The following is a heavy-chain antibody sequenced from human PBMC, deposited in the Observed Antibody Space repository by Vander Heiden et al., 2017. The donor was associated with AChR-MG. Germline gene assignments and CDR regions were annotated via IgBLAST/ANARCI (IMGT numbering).Heavy chain of an antibody. Sequence: EVQLVESGGGLVKPGGSLRLSCAASGFTFSSYSMNGVRQAPGKGLEWVSSISSSSSYIYYADSVKGRFTISRDNAKNSLYLQMNSLRAEDTAVYYCAREGCSSTSCSVYYYYGMDVWGQGTTVTVSS. J-gene: IGHJ6*02. CDR3: AREGCSSTSCSVYYYYGMDV. V-gene: IGHV3-21*01. CDR2: ISSSSSYI. D-gene: IGHD2-2*01. CDR1: GFTFSSYS.